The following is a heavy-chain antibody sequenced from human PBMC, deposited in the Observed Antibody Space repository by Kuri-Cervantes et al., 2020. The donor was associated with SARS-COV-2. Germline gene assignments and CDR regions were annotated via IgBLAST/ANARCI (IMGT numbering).Heavy chain of an antibody. V-gene: IGHV4-4*02. CDR3: ARVRDIVLMVYAMRGWFDP. J-gene: IGHJ5*02. D-gene: IGHD2-8*01. Sequence: SCAVSGGSISSSNWWSWVRQPPGKGLEWIGEIYHSGSTNYNPSLKSRVTISVDKSKNQFSLKLSSVTAADTAVYYCARVRDIVLMVYAMRGWFDPWGQGTLVTVSS. CDR2: IYHSGST. CDR1: GGSISSSNW.